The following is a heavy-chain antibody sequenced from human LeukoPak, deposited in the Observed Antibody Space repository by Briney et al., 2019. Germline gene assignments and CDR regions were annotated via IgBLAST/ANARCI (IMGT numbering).Heavy chain of an antibody. J-gene: IGHJ4*02. CDR2: ISSSSSYI. CDR3: AREGPSNYCSGGSCYYGY. CDR1: GFTFSSYS. Sequence: GGSLRLSCAASGFTFSSYSMNWVRQAPGKGLEWVSSISSSSSYIYYADSVKGRFTISRDNAKNSLYLQMNSLRAEDTAVYYCAREGPSNYCSGGSCYYGYWGQGTLVTVSS. V-gene: IGHV3-21*01. D-gene: IGHD2-15*01.